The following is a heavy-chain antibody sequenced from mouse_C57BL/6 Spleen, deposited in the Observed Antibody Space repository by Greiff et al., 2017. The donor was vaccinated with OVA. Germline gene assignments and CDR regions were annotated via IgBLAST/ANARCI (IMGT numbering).Heavy chain of an antibody. D-gene: IGHD2-4*01. CDR1: GFSLTSYG. V-gene: IGHV2-2*01. Sequence: QVQLKQSGPGLVQPSQSLSITCTVSGFSLTSYGVHWVRQSPGKGLEWLGVIWSGGSTDYNAAFISRLSISKDNSKSQVFFKMNSLQADDTAIYYCARPYDYDVGGFAYWGQGTLVTVSA. CDR3: ARPYDYDVGGFAY. CDR2: IWSGGST. J-gene: IGHJ3*01.